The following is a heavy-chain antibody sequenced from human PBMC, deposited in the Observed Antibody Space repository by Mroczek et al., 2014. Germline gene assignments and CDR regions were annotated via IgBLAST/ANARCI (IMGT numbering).Heavy chain of an antibody. CDR3: ARRRYNWNYATYYYGMDV. J-gene: IGHJ6*02. Sequence: QVQLQQWGAGLLKPSETLSLTCAVYGGSFSGYYWSWIRQPPGKGLEWIGEINHSGSTNYNPSLKSRVTISVDTSKNQFSLKLSSVTAADTAVYYCARRRYNWNYATYYYGMDVWGQGTTVTVSS. CDR2: INHSGST. CDR1: GGSFSGYY. D-gene: IGHD1-7*01. V-gene: IGHV4-34*01.